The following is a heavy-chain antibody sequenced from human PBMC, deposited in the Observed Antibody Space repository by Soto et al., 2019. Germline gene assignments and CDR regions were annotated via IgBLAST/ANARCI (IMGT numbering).Heavy chain of an antibody. D-gene: IGHD3-10*01. V-gene: IGHV3-23*01. CDR3: AKDWPYGKSDP. J-gene: IGHJ5*02. CDR1: GFMFSTYA. Sequence: GGSLRLSCAASGFMFSTYAMTWVRQAPGKGLEWVSGISGSGGSNSGGRTYYADSVKGRFTISRDNSKSTVSLQMNSLRAEDTAVYYCAKDWPYGKSDPWGQGTLVTVSS. CDR2: ISGSGGSNSGGRT.